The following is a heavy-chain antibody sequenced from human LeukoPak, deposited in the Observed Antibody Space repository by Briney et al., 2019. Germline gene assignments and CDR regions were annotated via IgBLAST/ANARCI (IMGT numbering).Heavy chain of an antibody. CDR3: ARGGDIVVVPAAAYYFDY. D-gene: IGHD2-2*01. V-gene: IGHV4-61*05. J-gene: IGHJ4*02. CDR1: GGSISSSSYY. Sequence: PSETLSLTCTVSGGSISSSSYYWGWIRQPPGKGLEWIGYIYYSGSTNYNPSLKSRVTISVDTSKNQFSLKLSSVTAADTAVYYCARGGDIVVVPAAAYYFDYWGQGTLVTVSS. CDR2: IYYSGST.